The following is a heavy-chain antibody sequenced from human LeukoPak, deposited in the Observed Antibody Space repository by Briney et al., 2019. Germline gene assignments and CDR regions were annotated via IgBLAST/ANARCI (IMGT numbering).Heavy chain of an antibody. D-gene: IGHD1-26*01. CDR3: ARGEVLVSGSYFREPDY. CDR2: INPNSGGT. V-gene: IGHV1-2*02. Sequence: ASVKVSCKASEYTFTGYYMHWVRQAPGQGLEWMGWINPNSGGTNYAQKFQGRVTMTRDTSISTAYMELSRLRSDDTAVYYCARGEVLVSGSYFREPDYWGQGTLVTVSS. CDR1: EYTFTGYY. J-gene: IGHJ4*02.